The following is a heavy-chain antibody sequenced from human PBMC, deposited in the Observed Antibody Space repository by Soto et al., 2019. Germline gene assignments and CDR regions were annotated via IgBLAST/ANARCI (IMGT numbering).Heavy chain of an antibody. Sequence: QVQLQESGPGLVKPSETLSLTCSVSGGSMNSYYWSWIRQPPGKGLEWIGYVYYSGSTSYNPSLKSRVTISIDTSNNQFSLRLSSVTAADTAVYYCAREVVYYFDYWGQGTLVTVSS. V-gene: IGHV4-59*01. CDR1: GGSMNSYY. J-gene: IGHJ4*02. CDR2: VYYSGST. D-gene: IGHD2-15*01. CDR3: AREVVYYFDY.